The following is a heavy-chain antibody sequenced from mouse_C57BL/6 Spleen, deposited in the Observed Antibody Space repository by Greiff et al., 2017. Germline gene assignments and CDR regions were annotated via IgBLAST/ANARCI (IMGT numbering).Heavy chain of an antibody. V-gene: IGHV1-80*01. CDR3: ASMVNPYAMDY. Sequence: QVQLQQSGAELVKPGASVKISCKASGYAFSSYWMNWVKQRPGKGLEWIGQIYPGDGDTNYNGKFKGKATLTADKSSSTAYMQLSSLTYEDSAVYFCASMVNPYAMDYWGQGTSVTVSS. CDR2: IYPGDGDT. J-gene: IGHJ4*01. D-gene: IGHD2-1*01. CDR1: GYAFSSYW.